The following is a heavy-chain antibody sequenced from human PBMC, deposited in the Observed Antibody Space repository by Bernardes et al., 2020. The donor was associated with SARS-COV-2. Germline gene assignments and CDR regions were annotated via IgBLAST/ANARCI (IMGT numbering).Heavy chain of an antibody. J-gene: IGHJ6*02. CDR3: ASQDFGAIFGVVITPAGMDV. V-gene: IGHV4-59*08. CDR1: GGSISSGY. Sequence: SETLSLTCTVSGGSISSGYCNWSRQRPRDGKERNGYSHYNTSANYNHSLKSRVTISVDTSKNQYSLKLSFVTAADAAVYYCASQDFGAIFGVVITPAGMDVWGQGPTVTVSS. CDR2: SHYNTSA. D-gene: IGHD3-3*01.